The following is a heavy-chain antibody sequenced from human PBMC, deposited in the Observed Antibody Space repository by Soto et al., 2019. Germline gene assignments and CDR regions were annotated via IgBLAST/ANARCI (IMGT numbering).Heavy chain of an antibody. V-gene: IGHV4-4*02. CDR3: ARVSGSYYYAMDV. CDR2: IYHSGST. J-gene: IGHJ6*02. CDR1: GGSISSSNW. Sequence: QVQLQESGPGLVKPSGTLSLTCAVSGGSISSSNWWSWVRQPPGKGLEWIGEIYHSGSTKYNPSLKSRVTXSXDXXKTQFSLKLSSVTAADTAVYYCARVSGSYYYAMDVWGQGTTVTVSS.